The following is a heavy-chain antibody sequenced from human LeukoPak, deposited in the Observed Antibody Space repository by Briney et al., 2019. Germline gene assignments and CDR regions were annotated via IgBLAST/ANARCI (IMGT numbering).Heavy chain of an antibody. CDR3: AKGYIGVAGTLDY. J-gene: IGHJ4*02. CDR2: IRYDGSNK. CDR1: GFTFSSYG. D-gene: IGHD6-19*01. Sequence: GGSVRLSCASSGFTFSSYGMHWVRQAPGKGLEGVAFIRYDGSNKYYAESVKGRFTTSRDNSKNTLYLQMNSLRAEDTAVYYCAKGYIGVAGTLDYWGQGTVVTVSS. V-gene: IGHV3-30*02.